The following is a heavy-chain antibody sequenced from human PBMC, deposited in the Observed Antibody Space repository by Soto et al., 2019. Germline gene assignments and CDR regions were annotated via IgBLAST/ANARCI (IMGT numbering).Heavy chain of an antibody. Sequence: PGGSLRLSCAGSGFNFRTYAMEWVRQAPGKGLEWVSAISGSCGSTYYADSVKGRFTISRDNSKNTLYLQMNSLRAEDTAVYYCAKAGSSSWYFARCWFDPWGQGTLVTVSS. V-gene: IGHV3-23*01. D-gene: IGHD6-13*01. CDR2: ISGSCGST. J-gene: IGHJ5*02. CDR1: GFNFRTYA. CDR3: AKAGSSSWYFARCWFDP.